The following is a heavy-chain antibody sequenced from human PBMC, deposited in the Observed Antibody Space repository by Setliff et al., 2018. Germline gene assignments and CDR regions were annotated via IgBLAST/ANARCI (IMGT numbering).Heavy chain of an antibody. CDR3: ARLESLGDLSLYGLWFDP. D-gene: IGHD3-16*02. V-gene: IGHV1-69*13. J-gene: IGHJ5*02. CDR2: IIPMYGAG. Sequence: SVKVSCKASGGTFRTNVINWVRQAPGQGLEWMGGIIPMYGAGNHAPKFQGRLTITADESTSTAYMELSSLRSEDTAVYYCARLESLGDLSLYGLWFDPWGQGTLVPSPQ. CDR1: GGTFRTNV.